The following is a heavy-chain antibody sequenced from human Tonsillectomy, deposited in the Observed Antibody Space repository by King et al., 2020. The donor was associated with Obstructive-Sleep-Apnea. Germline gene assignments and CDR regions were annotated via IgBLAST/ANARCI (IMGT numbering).Heavy chain of an antibody. Sequence: GQGVEAGGGLVQPGGSLRLSCAASGFTFSSYAMSWVRQAPGKGLEWVSAISGSGGGTYYADSVKGRFTISRDNSKNTLYLQMNSLRAEDTAVYYCAKAGGLLRAAVDYWGQGTLVTVSS. CDR3: AKAGGLLRAAVDY. V-gene: IGHV3-23*04. CDR1: GFTFSSYA. CDR2: ISGSGGGT. J-gene: IGHJ4*02. D-gene: IGHD2-15*01.